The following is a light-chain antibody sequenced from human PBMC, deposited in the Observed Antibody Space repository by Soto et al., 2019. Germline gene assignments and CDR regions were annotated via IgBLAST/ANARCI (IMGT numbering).Light chain of an antibody. J-gene: IGKJ5*01. CDR2: GAS. V-gene: IGKV1-9*01. Sequence: IQLTQSPSSLSASVGDRVTLTCRASQGITSYLAWYQQKPGKAPELLIYGASTLQSGVPSRFSGSGSGTDSPLTTSSLHLKIFEIYYFKQLNNSPTPFGKGTRRKIK. CDR1: QGITSY. CDR3: KQLNNSPTP.